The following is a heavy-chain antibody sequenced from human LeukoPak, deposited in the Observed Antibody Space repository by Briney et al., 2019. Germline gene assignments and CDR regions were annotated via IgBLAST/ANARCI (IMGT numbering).Heavy chain of an antibody. CDR3: ASGDTAAGTTY. D-gene: IGHD6-13*01. V-gene: IGHV1-69*04. J-gene: IGHJ4*02. CDR1: GGTFSSYA. Sequence: GASVKVSCKASGGTFSSYAISWVRQAPGQGLEWMGRIIPILGIANYAQKFQGRVTITADKSTSTAYMVLSSLRSEDTAVYYCASGDTAAGTTYWGQGTLVTVSS. CDR2: IIPILGIA.